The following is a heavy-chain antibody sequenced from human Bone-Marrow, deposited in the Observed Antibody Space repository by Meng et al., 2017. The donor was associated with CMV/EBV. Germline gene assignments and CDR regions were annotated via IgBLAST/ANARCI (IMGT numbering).Heavy chain of an antibody. CDR3: ARGGVGLVATFPN. V-gene: IGHV1-18*01. CDR2: INPNLGST. J-gene: IGHJ1*01. D-gene: IGHD5-12*01. CDR1: GYTFTSYG. Sequence: ASVKVSCKASGYTFTSYGISWVRQAPGQGLEWMGWINPNLGSTKYAQMFQGRVTLTRDASISTAYMQLTSLTSDDTAVYYCARGGVGLVATFPNWGQGTLVTVPS.